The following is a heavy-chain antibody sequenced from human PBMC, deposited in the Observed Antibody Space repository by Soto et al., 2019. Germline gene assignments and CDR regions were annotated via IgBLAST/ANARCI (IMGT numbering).Heavy chain of an antibody. CDR3: AGDLIPMDI. V-gene: IGHV1-18*01. Sequence: QVQLVQSGAEVKKPGAAVKVSCKASGYTFTSYAISWVRQAPGQGLEWMGWISAYNGNTNYAQKLQGRVIITTDTPTSTAYMGLRSLRSDDTAVYYCAGDLIPMDIWGQGTMVTVSS. D-gene: IGHD2-21*01. CDR1: GYTFTSYA. CDR2: ISAYNGNT. J-gene: IGHJ3*02.